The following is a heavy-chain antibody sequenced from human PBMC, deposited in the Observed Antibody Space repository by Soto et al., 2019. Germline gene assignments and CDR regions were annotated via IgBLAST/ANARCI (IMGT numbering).Heavy chain of an antibody. CDR3: TRDLASSWYLAFDY. Sequence: PGGSLRLSCAASGFTFSSYAMSWFRQAPGKGLEWVGFIRSKAYGGTTEYAASVKGRFTISRDDSKSIAYLQMNSLKTEDTAVYYCTRDLASSWYLAFDYWGQGTLVTVSS. CDR2: IRSKAYGGTT. D-gene: IGHD6-13*01. V-gene: IGHV3-49*03. J-gene: IGHJ4*02. CDR1: GFTFSSYA.